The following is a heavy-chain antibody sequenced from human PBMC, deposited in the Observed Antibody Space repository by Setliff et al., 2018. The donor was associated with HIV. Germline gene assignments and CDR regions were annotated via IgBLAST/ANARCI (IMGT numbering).Heavy chain of an antibody. CDR3: ASAGSGTRAPPRY. CDR1: GGSVSSGSYY. V-gene: IGHV4-61*01. J-gene: IGHJ4*02. D-gene: IGHD1-1*01. Sequence: TLSLTCTVSGGSVSSGSYYWSWIRQPPGKGLEWIGYIYYSGSTKHNPSLKSRVTISLDTSKNQFSLKLTSVTAADTAVYYCASAGSGTRAPPRYWGQGTLVTVSS. CDR2: IYYSGST.